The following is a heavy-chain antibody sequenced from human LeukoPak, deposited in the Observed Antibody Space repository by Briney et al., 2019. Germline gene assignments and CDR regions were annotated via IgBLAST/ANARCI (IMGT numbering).Heavy chain of an antibody. CDR2: INPSGGST. CDR1: GYTFTSYY. CDR3: ARALIDDYGGTNEVFDP. J-gene: IGHJ5*02. V-gene: IGHV1-46*01. D-gene: IGHD4-23*01. Sequence: ASVKVSCKASGYTFTSYYMHWVRQAPGQGLEWMGIINPSGGSTSYAQKFQGRVTMTRDTSTSTVYMELSSLRPEDTAVYYCARALIDDYGGTNEVFDPWGQGTLVTVSS.